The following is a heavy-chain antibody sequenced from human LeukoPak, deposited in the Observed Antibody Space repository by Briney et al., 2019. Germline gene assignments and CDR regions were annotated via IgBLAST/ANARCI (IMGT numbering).Heavy chain of an antibody. CDR1: GYTFTSYG. D-gene: IGHD3-10*01. CDR2: ISAYNGNT. CDR3: ARDQDTMVRGVIPNGAFDI. Sequence: ASVKVSCKASGYTFTSYGISWVRQAPGQGLEWMGWISAYNGNTNYAQKLQGRVTMTRDTSISTAYMELSRLRSDDTAVYYCARDQDTMVRGVIPNGAFDIWGQGTMVTVSS. J-gene: IGHJ3*02. V-gene: IGHV1-18*01.